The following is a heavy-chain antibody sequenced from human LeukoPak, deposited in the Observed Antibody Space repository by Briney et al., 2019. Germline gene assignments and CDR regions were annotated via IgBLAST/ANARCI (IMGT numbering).Heavy chain of an antibody. CDR3: SREFCTTTSCKFDP. V-gene: IGHV4-61*02. D-gene: IGHD2-2*01. Sequence: PSQTLSLTCTVSGGSISSGFHYWTWIRQPAGKGLEWIGRIYTSGSINYNPSLKSRVTISVDTSKNQFSMKLTSVTAADTAVYYRSREFCTTTSCKFDPWGQGTLVTVSS. J-gene: IGHJ5*02. CDR1: GGSISSGFHY. CDR2: IYTSGSI.